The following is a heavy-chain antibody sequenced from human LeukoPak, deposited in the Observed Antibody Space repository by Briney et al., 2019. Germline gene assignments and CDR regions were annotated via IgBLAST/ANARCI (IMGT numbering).Heavy chain of an antibody. CDR3: ASRKLGNDY. D-gene: IGHD7-27*01. V-gene: IGHV4-59*02. CDR1: GGSVTDYY. CDR2: IYYTGT. J-gene: IGHJ4*02. Sequence: SSETLSLTCTVSGGSVTDYYWSWIRQSPGKGLEWIGYIYYTGTSYNPSLKSRVTISADTSKNQFSLKLISVTAADTAVYYCASRKLGNDYWGQGTLVTVSS.